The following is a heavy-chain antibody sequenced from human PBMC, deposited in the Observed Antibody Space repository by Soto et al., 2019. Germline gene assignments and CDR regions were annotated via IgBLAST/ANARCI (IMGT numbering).Heavy chain of an antibody. CDR3: ARHGVQDDYSNSNAYYYYGMDV. CDR2: IYPGDSDT. V-gene: IGHV5-51*01. D-gene: IGHD4-4*01. J-gene: IGHJ6*02. Sequence: PGESLKISCKGSGYSFTSYWIGWVRQMPGKGLEWMGIIYPGDSDTRYSPSFQGQVTISADKSISTAYLQWSSLKASDTAMYYCARHGVQDDYSNSNAYYYYGMDVWGQGTAVTVSS. CDR1: GYSFTSYW.